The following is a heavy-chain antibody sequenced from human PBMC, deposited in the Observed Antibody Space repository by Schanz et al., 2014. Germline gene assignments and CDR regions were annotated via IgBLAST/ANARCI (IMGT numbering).Heavy chain of an antibody. CDR1: GFTFSNYW. D-gene: IGHD4-17*01. Sequence: EVQLVESGGGLVQPGGSLRLSCAASGFTFSNYWIHWVRQAPGKGLVWVSRIDADGNSTSYADSVKGRFTISRDNAKNTLYLQLNSLRAEDTAVYYCARVPRRVTTRGAGSRSYFDHWGQGTLVTVSS. CDR3: ARVPRRVTTRGAGSRSYFDH. V-gene: IGHV3-74*01. CDR2: IDADGNST. J-gene: IGHJ4*02.